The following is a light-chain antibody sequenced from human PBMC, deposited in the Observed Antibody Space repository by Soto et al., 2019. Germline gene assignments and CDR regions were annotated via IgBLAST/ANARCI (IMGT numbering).Light chain of an antibody. V-gene: IGLV2-8*01. J-gene: IGLJ1*01. CDR2: EVS. CDR1: SSDVGGYNY. CDR3: SSYAGSKHYV. Sequence: QPVLTQPPSASGSPGQSVTISCTGTSSDVGGYNYVSWYQQHPGKAPKLMIYEVSKRPSGVPDRFSGSKSGNTASLTVSGLQAEDEADYYCSSYAGSKHYVFGTGTKLTVL.